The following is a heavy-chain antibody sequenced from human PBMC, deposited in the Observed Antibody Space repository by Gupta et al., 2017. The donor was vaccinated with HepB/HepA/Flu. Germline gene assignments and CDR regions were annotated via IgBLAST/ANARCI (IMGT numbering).Heavy chain of an antibody. CDR3: ARRSGDNYCFDE. J-gene: IGHJ4*02. CDR2: IYSSGTT. CDR1: GGSISTRSFY. D-gene: IGHD7-27*01. Sequence: QLQLQESGPGLVKPSETLSLTCSVSGGSISTRSFYWGWIRQPPGKGLESIGTIYSSGTTYYSPSRKSRVTMSVDTSTNHFSLRLSSVTAADTAVYYCARRSGDNYCFDEWGQGILVTVSS. V-gene: IGHV4-39*02.